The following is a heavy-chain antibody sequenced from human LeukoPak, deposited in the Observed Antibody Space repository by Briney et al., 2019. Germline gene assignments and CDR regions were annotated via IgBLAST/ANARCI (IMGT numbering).Heavy chain of an antibody. CDR2: IYHSGST. D-gene: IGHD2-21*01. Sequence: SETLSLTCTVSGDSISSGYYWGWIRQPPGKGLEWIGSIYHSGSTYYNPSLKSRVTISVDTSKNQFSLKLSSVTAADTAVYYCARYPVVIAGGDYWGQGTLVTVSS. J-gene: IGHJ4*02. CDR3: ARYPVVIAGGDY. CDR1: GDSISSGYY. V-gene: IGHV4-38-2*02.